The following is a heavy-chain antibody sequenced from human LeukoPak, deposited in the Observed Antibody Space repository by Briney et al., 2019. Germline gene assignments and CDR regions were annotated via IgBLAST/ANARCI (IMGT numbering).Heavy chain of an antibody. J-gene: IGHJ4*02. Sequence: SETLSLTCTVSGGSISSGGYYWSWIRQHPGKGLEWIGYIYYSGSTYYNPSLKSRVTISVDTSKNQFSLKLSSVTAADTAVYYCARDHCSGGSCFDYWGQGTLVTVSS. V-gene: IGHV4-31*03. CDR1: GGSISSGGYY. D-gene: IGHD2-15*01. CDR3: ARDHCSGGSCFDY. CDR2: IYYSGST.